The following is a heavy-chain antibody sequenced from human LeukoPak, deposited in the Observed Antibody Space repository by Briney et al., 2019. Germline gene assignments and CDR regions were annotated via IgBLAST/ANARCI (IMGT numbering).Heavy chain of an antibody. V-gene: IGHV4-4*07. D-gene: IGHD6-13*01. CDR2: IYTSGSN. CDR3: ARQRAGYSSSWIFDY. CDR1: GASISSYY. J-gene: IGHJ4*02. Sequence: SETLSLTCTVSGASISSYYWSWIRQPAGKGLEWIGRIYTSGSNKYNPSLKSRVTMSVDTSKNQFSLKLSSVTAADTAVYYCARQRAGYSSSWIFDYWGQGTLVTVSS.